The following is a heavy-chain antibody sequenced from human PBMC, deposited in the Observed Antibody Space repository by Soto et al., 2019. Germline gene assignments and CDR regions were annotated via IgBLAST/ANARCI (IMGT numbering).Heavy chain of an antibody. J-gene: IGHJ5*02. CDR3: ARRSIRNYYDSSGYYGWFDP. Sequence: GESLKISCTGSGYRVTRYWISWVRQMPGKGLEWMGRIDPSDSYTNYSPSFQGHVTISADKSISTAYLQWSSLKASDTAMYYCARRSIRNYYDSSGYYGWFDPWGQGTLVTVSS. D-gene: IGHD3-22*01. CDR1: GYRVTRYW. CDR2: IDPSDSYT. V-gene: IGHV5-10-1*01.